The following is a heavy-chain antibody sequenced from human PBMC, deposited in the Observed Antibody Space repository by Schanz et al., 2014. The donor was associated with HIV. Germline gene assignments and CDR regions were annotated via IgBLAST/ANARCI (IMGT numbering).Heavy chain of an antibody. J-gene: IGHJ6*02. CDR1: GGTFRSNA. D-gene: IGHD6-19*01. CDR2: FNVMLSKI. V-gene: IGHV1-69*01. Sequence: QVQLVQSGAEVKKTGSSVKVSCKASGGTFRSNAITWVRQAPGQGLEWIGHFNVMLSKINSAQKFQGRVSMTADPSTNTAYMEMRGRTFEDTAVYYCASGRRSGIGWRMDVWGQGTTVSVSS. CDR3: ASGRRSGIGWRMDV.